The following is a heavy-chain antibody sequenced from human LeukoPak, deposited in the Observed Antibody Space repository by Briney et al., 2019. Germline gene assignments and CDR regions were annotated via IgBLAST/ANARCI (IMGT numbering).Heavy chain of an antibody. CDR3: ARDLTTMIVVVISLGAFDI. V-gene: IGHV4-34*01. J-gene: IGHJ3*02. D-gene: IGHD3-22*01. CDR1: GGSFSGYY. CDR2: INHSGST. Sequence: SETLSLTCAVYGGSFSGYYWSWIRQPPGKGLEWIGEINHSGSTNYNPSLKSRVTISVDTSKNQFSLKLSSVTAADTAVYYCARDLTTMIVVVISLGAFDIWGQGTMVTVSS.